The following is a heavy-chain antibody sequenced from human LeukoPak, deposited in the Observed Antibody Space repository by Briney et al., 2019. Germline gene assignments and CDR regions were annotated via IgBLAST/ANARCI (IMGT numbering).Heavy chain of an antibody. J-gene: IGHJ6*02. CDR1: GGSISSYY. D-gene: IGHD6-19*01. V-gene: IGHV4-4*07. CDR3: ARETRNGIAVAADYYYYGMDV. Sequence: SETLSLTCTVSGGSISSYYWSWIRQPAGKGLEWIGRIYTSGSTNYNPSLKSRVTMSVDTSKNLFSLKLSSVTAADTAVYYCARETRNGIAVAADYYYYGMDVWGQGTTVTVSS. CDR2: IYTSGST.